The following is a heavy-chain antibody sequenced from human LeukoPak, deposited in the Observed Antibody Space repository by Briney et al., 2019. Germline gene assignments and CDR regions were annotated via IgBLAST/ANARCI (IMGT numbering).Heavy chain of an antibody. CDR3: ARGYYYESSAGDY. D-gene: IGHD3-22*01. Sequence: GGSLRLSCAATGFTFSNYAIHWGRQAPGKGLEWVAFISDDGSRQHYADSVKGRFTISRDNAKNTLYLQMNSLRAEDTAVYYCARGYYYESSAGDYWGQGTLVTVSS. CDR1: GFTFSNYA. V-gene: IGHV3-30-3*01. J-gene: IGHJ4*02. CDR2: ISDDGSRQ.